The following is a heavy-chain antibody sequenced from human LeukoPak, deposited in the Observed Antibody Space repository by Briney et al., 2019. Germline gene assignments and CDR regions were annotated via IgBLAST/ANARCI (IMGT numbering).Heavy chain of an antibody. CDR1: SGSIGSFY. Sequence: PSETLSLTCTISSGSIGSFYWSWIRQPPGKGLEWIGHINFSGSTKSNSALESRVTISMDTPKNQFSLKLNSVTAADTAVYYCARGALYDYVWGSYRQYYFDYWGQGTLVTVSS. J-gene: IGHJ4*02. D-gene: IGHD3-16*02. V-gene: IGHV4-59*08. CDR2: INFSGST. CDR3: ARGALYDYVWGSYRQYYFDY.